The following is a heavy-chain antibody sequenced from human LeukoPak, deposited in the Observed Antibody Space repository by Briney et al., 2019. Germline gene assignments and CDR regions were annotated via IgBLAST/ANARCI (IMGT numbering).Heavy chain of an antibody. CDR1: GESVSGFY. CDR2: IYYSGST. D-gene: IGHD4-17*01. Sequence: PSETLSLTCTVSGESVSGFYWNWIRQPPGKGLEWLGYIYYSGSTNYNPSLKSRVTMSVDTSKNQFSLKLSSVTAADTAVYYCARIGDYVLDWGQGTLVTVSS. V-gene: IGHV4-59*02. CDR3: ARIGDYVLD. J-gene: IGHJ4*02.